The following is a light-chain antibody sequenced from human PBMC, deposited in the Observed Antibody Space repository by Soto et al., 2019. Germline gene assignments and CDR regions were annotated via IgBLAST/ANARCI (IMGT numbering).Light chain of an antibody. CDR1: QGVSRY. CDR2: AAS. V-gene: IGKV1-9*01. CDR3: QQYNSVSLLT. Sequence: DIQMTQSPSTLSASVGDRVTITCRASQGVSRYVAWYQQKPVKPPELLIYAASTLQSGVPSRFSGSGSGTEFTLTISSLQPDDFATYYCQQYNSVSLLTFGGGTKVDIK. J-gene: IGKJ4*01.